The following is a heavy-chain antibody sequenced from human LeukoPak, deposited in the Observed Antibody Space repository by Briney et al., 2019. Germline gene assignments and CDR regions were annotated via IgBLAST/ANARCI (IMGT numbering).Heavy chain of an antibody. CDR3: ARRAYYYDSSGYYYFDY. Sequence: GGSLRLSCAASGFTFSSYEMNWVRQAPGKGLEWVSYISSSGSTIYYADSVKGRFTISRDNAKNTLYLQMNSLRAEDTAVYYCARRAYYYDSSGYYYFDYWGQGTLVTVSS. CDR1: GFTFSSYE. V-gene: IGHV3-48*03. J-gene: IGHJ4*02. D-gene: IGHD3-22*01. CDR2: ISSSGSTI.